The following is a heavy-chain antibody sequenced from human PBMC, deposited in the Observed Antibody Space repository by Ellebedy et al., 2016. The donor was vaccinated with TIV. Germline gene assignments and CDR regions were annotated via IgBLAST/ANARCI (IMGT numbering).Heavy chain of an antibody. CDR1: GGSISSYY. J-gene: IGHJ4*02. Sequence: MPSETLSLTCTVSGGSISSYYWSWIRQPPGKGLEWIGYIYYSGSTNYNPSLKSRVTISVDTSKNQFSLKLSSVTAADTAVYYCARAGLYCSSTSCYAGGVRYFDYWGQGTLVTVSS. D-gene: IGHD2-2*01. CDR3: ARAGLYCSSTSCYAGGVRYFDY. V-gene: IGHV4-59*01. CDR2: IYYSGST.